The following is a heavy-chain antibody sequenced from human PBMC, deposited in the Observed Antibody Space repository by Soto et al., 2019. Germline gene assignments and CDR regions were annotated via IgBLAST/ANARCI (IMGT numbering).Heavy chain of an antibody. CDR2: IVGGYSGRA. Sequence: GWSLILSCVAAGFIFNDYAMSWVRQVPGKGLEWVSGIVGGYSGRAFYADSVKDRFSISRDNSKNTLYMQLNTLRAEDTAIYYCAKDYLGSNVMFEFWGQGSLVTVSS. CDR1: GFIFNDYA. V-gene: IGHV3-23*01. CDR3: AKDYLGSNVMFEF. J-gene: IGHJ4*02. D-gene: IGHD3-16*01.